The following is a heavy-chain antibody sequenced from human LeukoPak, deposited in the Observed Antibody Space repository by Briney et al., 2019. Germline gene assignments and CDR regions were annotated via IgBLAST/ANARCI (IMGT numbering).Heavy chain of an antibody. D-gene: IGHD6-19*01. CDR2: ISSSSTYI. CDR3: ARVSYSSGATNGPPDY. V-gene: IGHV3-21*01. J-gene: IGHJ4*02. CDR1: GFTFSSYS. Sequence: GGSLRLSCAASGFTFSSYSMNWVRQAPGKGLEWVSPISSSSTYISYADSVKGRFTISRDNAKDSLYLQMNSLRAEDTAVYYCARVSYSSGATNGPPDYWGQGTLVTVSS.